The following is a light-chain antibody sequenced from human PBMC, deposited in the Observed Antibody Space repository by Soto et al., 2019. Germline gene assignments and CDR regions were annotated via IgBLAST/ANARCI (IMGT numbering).Light chain of an antibody. CDR3: QKYNAGRT. CDR1: QGISNF. Sequence: DISMTQSPSSLSASVGDRVTITCRASQGISNFLAWYQQKPGKVPTLLIYGASTLQSGVPSRFSGSGSGTDFTLTISSLQPEDVAIYYCQKYNAGRTFGQGTRVEL. J-gene: IGKJ1*01. CDR2: GAS. V-gene: IGKV1-27*01.